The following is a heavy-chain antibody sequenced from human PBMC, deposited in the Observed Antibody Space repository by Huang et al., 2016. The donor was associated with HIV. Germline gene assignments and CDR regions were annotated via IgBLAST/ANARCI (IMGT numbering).Heavy chain of an antibody. J-gene: IGHJ6*02. V-gene: IGHV3-7*01. CDR3: ARGGIYYDVLTGRHYYYNGLDV. D-gene: IGHD3-9*01. CDR2: IKQDGREK. Sequence: EVHLVESGGDLVQPGGSLRLSCVASGFNFSAYWMSWVRQAQGKGQEWGAKIKQDGREKNYVDSVKGRFTISRDNAKNSVYLQLTSLRAEDTAVYYCARGGIYYDVLTGRHYYYNGLDVWGQGTTVTVSS. CDR1: GFNFSAYW.